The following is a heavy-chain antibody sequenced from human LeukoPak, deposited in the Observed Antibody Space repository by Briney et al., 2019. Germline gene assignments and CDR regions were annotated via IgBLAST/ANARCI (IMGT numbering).Heavy chain of an antibody. V-gene: IGHV3-33*01. J-gene: IGHJ4*02. D-gene: IGHD3-9*01. Sequence: PGGSLRLSCAASGFTFSSYGMHWVRQAPGKGLEWVAVIWYDGSNKYYADSVKGRFTISRDNSKNTLYLQMNSLRAEDTAVYYCARDTLRYFGWFLSKEYFDYWGQGTLVTVSS. CDR2: IWYDGSNK. CDR3: ARDTLRYFGWFLSKEYFDY. CDR1: GFTFSSYG.